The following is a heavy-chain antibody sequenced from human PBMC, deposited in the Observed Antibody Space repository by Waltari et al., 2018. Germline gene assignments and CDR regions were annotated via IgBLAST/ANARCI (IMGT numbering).Heavy chain of an antibody. CDR3: AREGYDFWSGYRHTSFDY. Sequence: EVQLVESGGGLVQPGGSLRLSCAASGFTFSSYWMSWVRKAPGKGLEWVANIKQDGSEKYYVDSVKGRFTISRDNAKNSLYLQMNSLRAEDTAVYYCAREGYDFWSGYRHTSFDYWGQGTLVTVSS. V-gene: IGHV3-7*01. CDR2: IKQDGSEK. CDR1: GFTFSSYW. J-gene: IGHJ4*02. D-gene: IGHD3-3*01.